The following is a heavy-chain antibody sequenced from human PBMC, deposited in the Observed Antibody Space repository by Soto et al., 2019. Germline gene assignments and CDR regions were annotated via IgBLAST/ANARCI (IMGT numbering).Heavy chain of an antibody. D-gene: IGHD2-2*01. Sequence: GGSLRLSCAASGFTFSSYGMHWVRQAPGKGLEWVAVISYDGSNKYYADSVKGRFTISRDNSKNTLYLQMNSLRAKDTAVYYCAKDLWDCSSTSCYAYGMDVWGQGTTVTVSS. V-gene: IGHV3-30*18. CDR2: ISYDGSNK. CDR3: AKDLWDCSSTSCYAYGMDV. J-gene: IGHJ6*02. CDR1: GFTFSSYG.